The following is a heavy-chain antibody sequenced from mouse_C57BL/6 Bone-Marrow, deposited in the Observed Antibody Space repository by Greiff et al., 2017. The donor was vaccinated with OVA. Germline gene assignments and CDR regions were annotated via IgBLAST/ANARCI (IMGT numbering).Heavy chain of an antibody. CDR3: ARLGYDYDYFEY. Sequence: QVQLKESGAELARPGASVKLSCKASGYTFTSYGISWVKQRPGQGLEWIGEIYPRSGNTYYTEKFKGKATLTADKSSSTAYMELRSLTSEDSAVYFCARLGYDYDYFEYGDRGKALTVTA. J-gene: IGHJ2*01. CDR2: IYPRSGNT. D-gene: IGHD2-4*01. V-gene: IGHV1-81*01. CDR1: GYTFTSYG.